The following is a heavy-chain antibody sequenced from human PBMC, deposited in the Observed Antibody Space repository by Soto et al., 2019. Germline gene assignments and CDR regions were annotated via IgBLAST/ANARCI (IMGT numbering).Heavy chain of an antibody. CDR2: IYYSGST. Sequence: PSETLSLTCAVSGGSISRGGYFWGWVRQPPGKGLEWIGSIYYSGSTYYNPSLKSRVTISVDTSKNHFSLHLSSVTAADTAVYYCAKHLGESYFDCWGQGNRVIVSS. CDR1: GGSISRGGYF. V-gene: IGHV4-39*01. J-gene: IGHJ4*02. CDR3: AKHLGESYFDC.